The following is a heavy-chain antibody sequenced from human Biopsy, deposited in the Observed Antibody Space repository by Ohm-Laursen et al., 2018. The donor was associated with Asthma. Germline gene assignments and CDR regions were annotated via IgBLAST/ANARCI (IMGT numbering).Heavy chain of an antibody. V-gene: IGHV3-33*01. CDR3: AREKVIESRGFQNWFDP. Sequence: SLRLSCSASGFTFSRHALHWVRQAPGKGLEWVAGIYYDGSRKYYTESVKGRFTISRDNSKNRLYLEMASLRAEDAAVYYCAREKVIESRGFQNWFDPWGQGTLVTVSS. D-gene: IGHD3-16*02. CDR2: IYYDGSRK. J-gene: IGHJ5*02. CDR1: GFTFSRHA.